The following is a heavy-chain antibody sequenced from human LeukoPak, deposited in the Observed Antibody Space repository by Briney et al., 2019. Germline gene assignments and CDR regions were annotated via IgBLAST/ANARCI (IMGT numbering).Heavy chain of an antibody. J-gene: IGHJ6*02. CDR3: ARDAGHQLSRRNYYAMDV. CDR1: GFTFSTYW. Sequence: GSLRLSCAASGFTFSTYWMSWVRQAPGKGLEWIGSIYYGGSTYYNSSLKSRVTISVDISKNQFSLKVSPVTAADTAVYYCARDAGHQLSRRNYYAMDVWGQGTTVTVSS. D-gene: IGHD2-2*01. CDR2: IYYGGST. V-gene: IGHV4-39*07.